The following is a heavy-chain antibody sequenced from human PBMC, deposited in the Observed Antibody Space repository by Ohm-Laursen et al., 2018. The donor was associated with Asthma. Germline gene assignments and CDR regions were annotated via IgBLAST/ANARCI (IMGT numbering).Heavy chain of an antibody. D-gene: IGHD2-2*01. J-gene: IGHJ6*02. CDR1: GYTFTSYG. CDR2: ISAYNGNT. Sequence: GASVKVSCKASGYTFTSYGISWVRQAPGQGLEWMGWISAYNGNTNYAQKLQGRVTMTTDTSTSTAYMELRSLRSDDTAVYYCARDIDCSSTSCYGKNYYYYGMDVWGQGTTVTVSS. V-gene: IGHV1-18*01. CDR3: ARDIDCSSTSCYGKNYYYYGMDV.